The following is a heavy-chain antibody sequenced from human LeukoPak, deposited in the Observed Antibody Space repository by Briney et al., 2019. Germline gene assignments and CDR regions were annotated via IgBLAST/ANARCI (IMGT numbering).Heavy chain of an antibody. CDR2: IYYSGST. D-gene: IGHD4-17*01. CDR1: GGSISSSSYY. Sequence: SETLSLTCTVSGGSISSSSYYWGWIRQPPGKGLEWIGSIYYSGSTYYNPSLKSRVTISVDTSKNKFSLNLSSVTAADTAVYYCARHTHPYGPIDYWGQGTLVTVSS. V-gene: IGHV4-39*01. J-gene: IGHJ4*02. CDR3: ARHTHPYGPIDY.